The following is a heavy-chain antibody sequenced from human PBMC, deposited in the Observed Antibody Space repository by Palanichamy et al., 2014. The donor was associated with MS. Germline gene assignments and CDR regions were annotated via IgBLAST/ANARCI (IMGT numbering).Heavy chain of an antibody. CDR1: GFIFSRYW. Sequence: EVQLVESGGGLVQPGGSLRLSCAASGFIFSRYWMSWGPPGLQGRGLEWVANIKQDGSEKHYVDSVKGRFTISRDNAKNSLYLQMNSLRAEDTAVYYCARRIVGATGLDYWGQGTLVTVSS. CDR2: IKQDGSEK. D-gene: IGHD1-26*01. V-gene: IGHV3-7*01. J-gene: IGHJ4*02. CDR3: ARRIVGATGLDY.